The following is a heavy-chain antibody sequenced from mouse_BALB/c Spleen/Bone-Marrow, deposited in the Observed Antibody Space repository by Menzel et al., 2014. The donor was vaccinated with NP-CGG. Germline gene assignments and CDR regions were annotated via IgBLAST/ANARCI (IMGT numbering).Heavy chain of an antibody. Sequence: EVMLVESGGGLVKLGGSLKLSCAASGFTFSSYYMSWVRQTPEKRLELVAAINTNGDNTYYPDTVKGRFTISRDNAKNTLYLQMSSLKSEDTAFYYCAGSYYGTTFDYWGQGSTLTVSS. V-gene: IGHV5-6-2*01. CDR2: INTNGDNT. J-gene: IGHJ2*01. CDR3: AGSYYGTTFDY. D-gene: IGHD1-1*01. CDR1: GFTFSSYY.